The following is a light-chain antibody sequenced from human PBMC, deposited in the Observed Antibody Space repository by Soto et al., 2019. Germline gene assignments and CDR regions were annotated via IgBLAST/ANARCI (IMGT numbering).Light chain of an antibody. Sequence: QAVLTQPASVSGSPGQSITISCTGSSSDIGAYDSVSWYQQHPGKAPRLVIYEVSDRPSGVSNRFSGSKSGNTASLTISGLQAEDEADYYCYSYTGISTPSYVLGAGTKVPV. V-gene: IGLV2-14*01. CDR3: YSYTGISTPSYV. J-gene: IGLJ1*01. CDR1: SSDIGAYDS. CDR2: EVS.